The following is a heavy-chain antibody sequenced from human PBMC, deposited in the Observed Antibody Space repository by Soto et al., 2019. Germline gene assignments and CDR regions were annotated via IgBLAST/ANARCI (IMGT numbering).Heavy chain of an antibody. J-gene: IGHJ6*02. CDR2: IKSKTDDGTT. CDR1: GFTFSNAW. CDR3: TTDSSSWAYYYYYGMDV. Sequence: GSLRLSCTVSGFTFSNAWMTWVRQAPGKGLEWVGRIKSKTDDGTTDYAAPVKGRFTISRDDSRNTLYLQMNSLKTEDTAVYYCTTDSSSWAYYYYYGMDVWGQGTTVSVSS. D-gene: IGHD2-2*01. V-gene: IGHV3-15*01.